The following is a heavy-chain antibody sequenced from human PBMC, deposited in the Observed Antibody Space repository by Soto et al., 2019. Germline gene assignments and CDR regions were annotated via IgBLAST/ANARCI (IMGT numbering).Heavy chain of an antibody. V-gene: IGHV1-18*01. Sequence: ASVTVSCQASGYTFTSYGISWVRQAPGQGLEWMGWISAYNGNTNYAQKLQGRVTMTTDTSTSTAYLQWSSLKASDTAMYYCARAARPVRIYYCGMDVWGQGTTVTVSS. CDR3: ARAARPVRIYYCGMDV. J-gene: IGHJ6*02. D-gene: IGHD6-6*01. CDR2: ISAYNGNT. CDR1: GYTFTSYG.